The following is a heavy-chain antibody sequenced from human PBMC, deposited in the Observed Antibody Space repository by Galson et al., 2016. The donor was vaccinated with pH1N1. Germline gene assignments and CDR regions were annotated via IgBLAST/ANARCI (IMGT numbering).Heavy chain of an antibody. CDR1: GFTFSNHA. V-gene: IGHV3-33*01. CDR2: IWYDGSNQ. J-gene: IGHJ3*02. CDR3: VRERVGHSSSRAFET. Sequence: SLRLSCAASGFTFSNHAMHWVRHVPGKGLDWVALIWYDGSNQYYTDSVKGRYTISRDNSNNTLYLQMNSLRGEDTGVYYCVRERVGHSSSRAFETWGRGTSVTVSS. D-gene: IGHD6-6*01.